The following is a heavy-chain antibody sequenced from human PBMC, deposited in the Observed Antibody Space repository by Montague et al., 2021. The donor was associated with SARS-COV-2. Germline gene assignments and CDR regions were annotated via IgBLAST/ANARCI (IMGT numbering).Heavy chain of an antibody. V-gene: IGHV4-59*08. J-gene: IGHJ4*02. CDR2: IYHYGSV. CDR3: ARHANWDWYYFDY. CDR1: GGSISSSY. D-gene: IGHD2-21*01. Sequence: SETLSLTCSVSGGSISSSYWSWIRQPPAKGLDRNGHIYHYGSVKYNPSLNSRVTISIDTSKNQFSLKLSSVSAVDTAAYYCARHANWDWYYFDYWGQGTLVTVSS.